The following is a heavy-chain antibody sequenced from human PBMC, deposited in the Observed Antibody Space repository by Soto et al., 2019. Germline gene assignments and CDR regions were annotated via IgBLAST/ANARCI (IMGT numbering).Heavy chain of an antibody. CDR3: ARDPIRYCSGNSCYSLYFDY. J-gene: IGHJ4*02. CDR2: TWYDGSNK. D-gene: IGHD2-15*01. CDR1: GFTLSSYG. Sequence: GGSLRLSCATSGFTLSSYGMHWVRQAPGKGLEWVAVTWYDGSNKYYADSVKGRFTISRDNSKNTVYQQMNSLRAEDTAVYYCARDPIRYCSGNSCYSLYFDYWGQGTLVTVSS. V-gene: IGHV3-33*01.